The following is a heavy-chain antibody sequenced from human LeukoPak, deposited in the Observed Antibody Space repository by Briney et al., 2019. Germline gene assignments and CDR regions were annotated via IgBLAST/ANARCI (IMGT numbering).Heavy chain of an antibody. Sequence: ASVKVSCKASGYTFTSYDINWVRQATGQGLEWMGWMNPNSGNTGYAQKFQGRVTITRNTSISTAYMELSSLRSEDTAVYYCARDPPLAAAGTKHFQHWGQGTLVTVSS. V-gene: IGHV1-8*03. CDR2: MNPNSGNT. D-gene: IGHD6-13*01. J-gene: IGHJ1*01. CDR3: ARDPPLAAAGTKHFQH. CDR1: GYTFTSYD.